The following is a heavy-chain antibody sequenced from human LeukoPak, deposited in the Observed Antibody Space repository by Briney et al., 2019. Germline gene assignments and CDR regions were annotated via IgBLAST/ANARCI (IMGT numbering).Heavy chain of an antibody. Sequence: GESLKISCKGSGYSFSSYWITWVRQMPGKGLEWMGKIDPSDSYTNYSPSFQGHVTISADKSISTAYLQWSSLRASDSAMYYCARQMQTGYSYGYGSWGQGTLVTVSS. V-gene: IGHV5-10-1*01. CDR3: ARQMQTGYSYGYGS. D-gene: IGHD5-18*01. CDR1: GYSFSSYW. J-gene: IGHJ5*02. CDR2: IDPSDSYT.